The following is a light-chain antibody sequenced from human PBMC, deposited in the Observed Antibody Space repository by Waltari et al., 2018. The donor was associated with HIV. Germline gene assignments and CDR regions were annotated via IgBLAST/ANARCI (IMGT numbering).Light chain of an antibody. Sequence: DIVMTQSPDFLSVSLGERATINCTSSQNVLDSSNNKNYLAWYQQKLGQPPTLFIYWSSIREFGFPDRFSGTGSATDFTLTISSLQAEDVAVYYCQQYHTSPYTFGRGTKLEIK. V-gene: IGKV4-1*01. J-gene: IGKJ2*01. CDR2: WSS. CDR3: QQYHTSPYT. CDR1: QNVLDSSNNKNY.